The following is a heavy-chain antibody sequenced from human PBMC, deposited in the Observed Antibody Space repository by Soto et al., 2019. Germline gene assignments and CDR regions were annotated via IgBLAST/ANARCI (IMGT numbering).Heavy chain of an antibody. Sequence: PGGSLRLSCAASGFTFSSYWMHWVRQAPGKGLVWVSRINSDGSSTSYADSVKGRFTISRDNAKNTLYLQMNSLRAEDTAVYYCAREGVYFGSGSGSGYYYYGMDVWGQGTTVTVSS. V-gene: IGHV3-74*01. D-gene: IGHD3-10*01. CDR3: AREGVYFGSGSGSGYYYYGMDV. J-gene: IGHJ6*02. CDR1: GFTFSSYW. CDR2: INSDGSST.